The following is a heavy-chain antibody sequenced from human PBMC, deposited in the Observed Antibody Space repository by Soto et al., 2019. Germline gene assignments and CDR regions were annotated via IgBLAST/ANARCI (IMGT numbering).Heavy chain of an antibody. D-gene: IGHD3-22*01. CDR3: ARGCWAGYSSEGGFDL. Sequence: QVQLVQSGAEVKKSGAAVKISCKTSGFTFANYYLHWVRQAPGQGPAWMGLINPAPGSTNYAEKFQVRGTMYRDMSSNTVSMQLGRLTSEAMGIYYWARGCWAGYSSEGGFDLWCQGTHITVSS. CDR2: INPAPGST. CDR1: GFTFANYY. J-gene: IGHJ5*02. V-gene: IGHV1-46*01.